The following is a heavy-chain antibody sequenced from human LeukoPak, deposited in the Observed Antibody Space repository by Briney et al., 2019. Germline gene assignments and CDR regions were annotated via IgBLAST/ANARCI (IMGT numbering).Heavy chain of an antibody. Sequence: ASVKLSCNASGYTFTSYGIGWVRQAPGQGLWWMGGISAYNGDTNYAHKLQGRVTMTTDTSTSTAYMELRSLRSDDTVVYYSARHLVVVTAPYYLDYWGQGTMVTV. J-gene: IGHJ4*02. V-gene: IGHV1-18*01. CDR2: ISAYNGDT. D-gene: IGHD2-21*02. CDR3: ARHLVVVTAPYYLDY. CDR1: GYTFTSYG.